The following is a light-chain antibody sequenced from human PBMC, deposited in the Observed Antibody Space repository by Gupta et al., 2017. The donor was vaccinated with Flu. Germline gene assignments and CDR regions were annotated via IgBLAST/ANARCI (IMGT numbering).Light chain of an antibody. V-gene: IGKV1-6*01. J-gene: IGKJ1*01. CDR3: RQDYNYPTT. CDR1: QGIRTD. Sequence: AIQMTQSPSSLSASVGARVTITCRASQGIRTDLGWYQQQPGKAPKLLIYAASTLQSGVPSRFSGSGSGTDFTLNSSSLQPEDFATYYCRQDYNYPTTFDQGTKVEIK. CDR2: AAS.